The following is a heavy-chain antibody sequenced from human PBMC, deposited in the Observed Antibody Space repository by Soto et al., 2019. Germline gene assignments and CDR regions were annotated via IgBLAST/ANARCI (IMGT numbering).Heavy chain of an antibody. D-gene: IGHD2-2*01. CDR3: ARSQGSSTSLESYYYCFYGMDV. Sequence: QVQLVQSGAEVKKPGSSVKVSCKASGGTFSSYAISWVRQAPGQGLEWMGGIIPISETTNYAQKFQGRVTITADEYKITAYREQSRLRSEDTAVYYCARSQGSSTSLESYYYCFYGMDVWGQGTTVTVSS. CDR1: GGTFSSYA. J-gene: IGHJ6*02. CDR2: IIPISETT. V-gene: IGHV1-69*01.